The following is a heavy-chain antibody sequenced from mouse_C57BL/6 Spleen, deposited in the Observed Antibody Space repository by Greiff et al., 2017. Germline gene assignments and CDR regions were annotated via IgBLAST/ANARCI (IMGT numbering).Heavy chain of an antibody. CDR2: IDPSDSYT. CDR3: ARYVYGYDGAWFAY. CDR1: GYTFTSYW. D-gene: IGHD2-2*01. J-gene: IGHJ3*01. Sequence: QVQLQQPGAELVMPGASVKLSCKASGYTFTSYWMHWVKQRPGQGLEWIGEIDPSDSYTNYNQKFKGKSTLTVDKSSSTAYMQLSSLTSEDSAVYYCARYVYGYDGAWFAYWGQGTLVTGSA. V-gene: IGHV1-69*01.